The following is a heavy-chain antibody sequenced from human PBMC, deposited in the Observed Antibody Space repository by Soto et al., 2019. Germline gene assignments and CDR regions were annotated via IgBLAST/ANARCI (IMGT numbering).Heavy chain of an antibody. CDR2: IYPGDCDT. V-gene: IGHV5-51*01. Sequence: EVQLVQSGPEVKKPGESLKISCQGSGYSFTTYWIGWVRQMPGKGLEWMGIIYPGDCDTRYSPSFQGQVTISADTSISTAYPQWSSLKASDPAMYYCARHKRNCSGGRCYLNWFDPWGQGTLVTVSS. D-gene: IGHD2-15*01. CDR3: ARHKRNCSGGRCYLNWFDP. CDR1: GYSFTTYW. J-gene: IGHJ5*02.